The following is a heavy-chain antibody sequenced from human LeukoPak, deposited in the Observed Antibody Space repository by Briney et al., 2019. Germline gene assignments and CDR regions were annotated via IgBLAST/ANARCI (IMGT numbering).Heavy chain of an antibody. CDR2: ISGSGGST. D-gene: IGHD6-13*01. J-gene: IGHJ4*02. Sequence: GGSLRLSCAASGFTFSSYAVIWVRQAPGKGLEWVSAISGSGGSTYYADSVKGRFTISRDNSKDTLYLQMNSLRAEDTAMYYCAKGGYSSSSPPDYWGQGTLVTVSS. V-gene: IGHV3-23*01. CDR1: GFTFSSYA. CDR3: AKGGYSSSSPPDY.